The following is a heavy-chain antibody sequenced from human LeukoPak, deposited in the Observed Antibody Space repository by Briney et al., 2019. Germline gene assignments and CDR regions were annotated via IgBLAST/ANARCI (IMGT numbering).Heavy chain of an antibody. CDR1: GGTFSSYA. CDR2: LIPIFGTA. CDR3: ARVGGTYYYDY. Sequence: ASVKVSCKASGGTFSSYAISWVRQAPGQGLEWMGGLIPIFGTANYAQKFQGRVTITADGSTSTAYMELSSLRSEETAVYYCARVGGTYYYDYWGQGTLVTVSS. J-gene: IGHJ4*02. D-gene: IGHD3-10*01. V-gene: IGHV1-69*13.